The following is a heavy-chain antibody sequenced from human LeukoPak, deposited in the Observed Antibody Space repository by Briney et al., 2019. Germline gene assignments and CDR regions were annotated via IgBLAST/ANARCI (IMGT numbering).Heavy chain of an antibody. D-gene: IGHD7-27*01. CDR3: AKGEKKWGSICD. Sequence: GGSLRLSCATSGFTFDDYAMHWVRQAPGKGLEWVSLIGWDDVTTDYADSVKGRFTISRDNSKNSLYLQMNSLRVEDTAFYYCAKGEKKWGSICDWGQGTLVTVSS. V-gene: IGHV3-43D*03. J-gene: IGHJ4*02. CDR2: IGWDDVTT. CDR1: GFTFDDYA.